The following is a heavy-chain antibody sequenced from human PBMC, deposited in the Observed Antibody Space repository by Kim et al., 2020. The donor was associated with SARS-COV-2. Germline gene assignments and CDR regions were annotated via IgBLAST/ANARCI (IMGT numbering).Heavy chain of an antibody. CDR3: AKWDYYDSSANRIVDY. D-gene: IGHD3-22*01. J-gene: IGHJ4*02. CDR1: GFTFSSYA. V-gene: IGHV3-23*01. Sequence: GGSLRLSCAASGFTFSSYAMSWVRQAPGKGLEWVSAISGSGGSTYYADSVKGRFTISRDNSKNTLYLQMDSLRAEDTAVYYCAKWDYYDSSANRIVDYWGQGTLVTVSS. CDR2: ISGSGGST.